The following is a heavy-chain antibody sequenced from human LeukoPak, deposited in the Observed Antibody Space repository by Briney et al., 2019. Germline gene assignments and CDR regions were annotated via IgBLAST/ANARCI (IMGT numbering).Heavy chain of an antibody. J-gene: IGHJ1*01. CDR1: GFIFTSSA. V-gene: IGHV1-58*02. CDR3: AADSVGATKFEYFQH. Sequence: SVKVSCKASGFIFTSSAMQWVRQARGQRLEWIGWIVVGSGNTNYAQKFQERVTITRDMSTSTAYMELSSLRSEDTAVYYCAADSVGATKFEYFQHWGQGTLVTVSS. D-gene: IGHD1-26*01. CDR2: IVVGSGNT.